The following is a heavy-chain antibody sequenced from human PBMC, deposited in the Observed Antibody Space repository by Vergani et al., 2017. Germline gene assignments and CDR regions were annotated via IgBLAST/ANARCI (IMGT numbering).Heavy chain of an antibody. CDR3: AKDQWDCSSTSCHPQDY. V-gene: IGHV3-23*01. CDR2: ISGSGGST. D-gene: IGHD2-2*01. J-gene: IGHJ4*02. Sequence: EVQLLESGGGLVQPGGSLRLSCAASGFTFSSYAMSWVRQAPGKGLEWGSAISGSGGSTYYADSVKGRFTISRDNSKNTLYLQMNSLRAEDTAVYYCAKDQWDCSSTSCHPQDYWGQGTLVTVSS. CDR1: GFTFSSYA.